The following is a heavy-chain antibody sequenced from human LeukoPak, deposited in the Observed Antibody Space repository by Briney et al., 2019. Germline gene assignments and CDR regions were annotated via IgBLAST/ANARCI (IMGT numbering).Heavy chain of an antibody. J-gene: IGHJ4*02. D-gene: IGHD2-2*01. V-gene: IGHV4-59*08. CDR2: IYYSGST. CDR1: GGSIGSYY. Sequence: PSETLSLTCTVSGGSIGSYYWTWLRQPPGKGLEWIGYIYYSGSTNYNPSLKSRVTISVDTSKNQFSLKLSSVTAADTAVYYCAKGYCRGNSCYDDRGAFDYWGQGTLVTVSS. CDR3: AKGYCRGNSCYDDRGAFDY.